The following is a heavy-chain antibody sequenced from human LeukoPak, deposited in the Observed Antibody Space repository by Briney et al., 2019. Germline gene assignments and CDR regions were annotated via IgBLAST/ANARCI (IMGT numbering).Heavy chain of an antibody. CDR1: GFTFSDYY. CDR3: ARAYSYDSSGYYYVGYYYGMDV. J-gene: IGHJ6*02. Sequence: GGSLRLSCAASGFTFSDYYMSWIRQAPGKGLEWVSYISSSGSTIYYADSVKGRFTISRDNAKNPLYLQMNSLRAEDTAVYYCARAYSYDSSGYYYVGYYYGMDVWGQGTTVTVSS. CDR2: ISSSGSTI. V-gene: IGHV3-11*01. D-gene: IGHD3-22*01.